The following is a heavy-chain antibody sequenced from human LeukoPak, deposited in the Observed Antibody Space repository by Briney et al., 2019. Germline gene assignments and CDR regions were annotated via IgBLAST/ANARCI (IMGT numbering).Heavy chain of an antibody. V-gene: IGHV3-33*01. J-gene: IGHJ4*02. CDR3: ARDGYCSGGSCSGPFDY. CDR1: GFTFSSYG. D-gene: IGHD2-15*01. CDR2: IWYDGSNK. Sequence: GGSLRLSCAASGFTFSSYGMHWVRQAPGKGLEWAAVIWYDGSNKYYADSVKGRFTISRDNSKNTLYLQMNSLRAEDTAVYYCARDGYCSGGSCSGPFDYWGQGTLVTVSS.